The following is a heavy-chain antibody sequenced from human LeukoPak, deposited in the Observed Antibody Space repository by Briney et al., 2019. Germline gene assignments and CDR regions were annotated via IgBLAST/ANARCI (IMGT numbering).Heavy chain of an antibody. V-gene: IGHV4-59*12. D-gene: IGHD1-26*01. CDR2: IYYSGST. J-gene: IGHJ6*02. Sequence: SDTLSLTCAVSGGSISSYYWSWIRQPPGKGLEWIGYIYYSGSTSYNTSLKSRVTIPLDKSKNQFSLKLSSVTAADTAVYYCARESGLYYYGMGVWGQGTTVTVSS. CDR3: ARESGLYYYGMGV. CDR1: GGSISSYY.